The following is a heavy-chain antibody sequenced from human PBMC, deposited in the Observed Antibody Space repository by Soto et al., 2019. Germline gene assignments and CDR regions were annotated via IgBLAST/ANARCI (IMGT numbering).Heavy chain of an antibody. J-gene: IGHJ4*02. V-gene: IGHV1-69*04. CDR1: GGTFSSYT. CDR3: AREPQQLVQGYY. D-gene: IGHD6-13*01. Sequence: ASVKVSCKASGGTFSSYTISWVRQAPGQGLEWMGRIIPILGIANYAQKFQGRVTITADKSTSTAYMELSSLRSEDTAVYYCAREPQQLVQGYYWGQGTLVTVSS. CDR2: IIPILGIA.